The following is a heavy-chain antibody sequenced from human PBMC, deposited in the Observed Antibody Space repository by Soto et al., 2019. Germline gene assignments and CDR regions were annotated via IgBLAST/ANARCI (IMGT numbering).Heavy chain of an antibody. CDR2: IIPIFGTA. V-gene: IGHV1-69*13. Sequence: GASVKVSCKASGGTFSSCAISWVRQAPGQGLEWMGGIIPIFGTANYAQKFQGRVTITADESTSTAYMELSSLRSEDTAVYYCARDLPYYYDSSGYPSFGYWGQGTLVTVSS. CDR1: GGTFSSCA. J-gene: IGHJ4*02. D-gene: IGHD3-22*01. CDR3: ARDLPYYYDSSGYPSFGY.